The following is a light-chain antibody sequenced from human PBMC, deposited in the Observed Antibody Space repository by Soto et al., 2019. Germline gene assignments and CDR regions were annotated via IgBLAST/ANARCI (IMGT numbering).Light chain of an antibody. J-gene: IGKJ5*01. CDR3: QQSYSTPQVT. Sequence: DIQMTQSPSSLSASVGDRVTITCRASQSISSYLNWYQQKPGKAPKLLIYAASSLQSEVPSRFSGSRSGTDFTLTISSLQPEDFATYYCQQSYSTPQVTFGQGTRLEIK. CDR1: QSISSY. V-gene: IGKV1-39*01. CDR2: AAS.